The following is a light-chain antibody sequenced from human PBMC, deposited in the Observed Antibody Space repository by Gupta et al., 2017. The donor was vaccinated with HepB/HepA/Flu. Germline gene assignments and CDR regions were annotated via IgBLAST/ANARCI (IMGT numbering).Light chain of an antibody. J-gene: IGKJ2*01. CDR2: GAS. CDR3: QQYNNWPVYT. Sequence: EIVMTQSPATLSVSPGERATLSCRASQSVSSNLAWYQQKPGQAPRLLIYGASTRATGIPARFSGSGSGTEFTLTISSRQSEDFAVYYCQQYNNWPVYTFGQGTKLEIK. CDR1: QSVSSN. V-gene: IGKV3-15*01.